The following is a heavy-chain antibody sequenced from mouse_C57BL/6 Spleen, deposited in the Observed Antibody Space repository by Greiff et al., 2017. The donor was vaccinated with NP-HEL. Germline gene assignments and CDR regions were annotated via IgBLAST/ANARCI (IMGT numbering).Heavy chain of an antibody. V-gene: IGHV1-66*01. D-gene: IGHD2-4*01. CDR2: IYPGSGNT. CDR3: ARGDYDEAWAMDY. J-gene: IGHJ4*01. CDR1: GYSFTSYY. Sequence: QVQLKESGPELVKPGASVKISCKASGYSFTSYYIHWVKQRPGQGLEWIGWIYPGSGNTKYNEKFKGKATLTADTSSSTAYMQLSSLTSEDSAVYYCARGDYDEAWAMDYWGQGTSVTVSS.